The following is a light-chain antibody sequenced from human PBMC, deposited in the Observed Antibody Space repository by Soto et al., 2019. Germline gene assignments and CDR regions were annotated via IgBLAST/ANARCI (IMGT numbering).Light chain of an antibody. CDR2: GAS. CDR3: QQYGTSPVT. Sequence: EIVLTQSPGTLSLSPGEGATLSCRASQSVSSSYLAWYQQKPGQAPRVLIYGASSRATGIPDRFSGSASGTDFTLTISSLEPDDFAAYYCQQYGTSPVTFGPGTKVDIK. CDR1: QSVSSSY. V-gene: IGKV3-20*01. J-gene: IGKJ3*01.